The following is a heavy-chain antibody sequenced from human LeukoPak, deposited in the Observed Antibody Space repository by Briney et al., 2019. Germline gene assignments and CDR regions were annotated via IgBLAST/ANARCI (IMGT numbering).Heavy chain of an antibody. CDR2: KYYGGTT. J-gene: IGHJ4*02. CDR3: ATGKFSGYYDY. Sequence: SETLSLTCSVSGGSLGSSTNYGGWVRQTPGKGMEWIGSKYYGGTTYYNPSLKSRVTLSIDTSKNQISLRLNSVTAADSAVYFCATGKFSGYYDYWGQGTLVTVAS. CDR1: GGSLGSSTNY. V-gene: IGHV4-39*01. D-gene: IGHD3-22*01.